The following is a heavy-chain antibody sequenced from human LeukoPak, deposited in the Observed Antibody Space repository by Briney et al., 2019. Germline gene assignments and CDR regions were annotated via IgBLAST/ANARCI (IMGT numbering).Heavy chain of an antibody. CDR1: GYTFTSYY. J-gene: IGHJ4*02. CDR3: ARASINYDFWSGYYTGTSQSYYFDY. V-gene: IGHV1-46*01. D-gene: IGHD3-3*01. Sequence: ASVKVSCKASGYTFTSYYMHWVRQAPGEGLEWMGIINPTGGSTSYAQKFQGRVTITRDTSASTAYMELSSLRSEDMAVYYCARASINYDFWSGYYTGTSQSYYFDYWGQGTLVTVSS. CDR2: INPTGGST.